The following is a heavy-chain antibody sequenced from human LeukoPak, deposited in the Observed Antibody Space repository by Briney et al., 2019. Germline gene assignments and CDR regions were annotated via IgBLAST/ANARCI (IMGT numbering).Heavy chain of an antibody. D-gene: IGHD4/OR15-4a*01. CDR3: ASGCYYNDY. CDR2: INSDGSST. V-gene: IGHV3-74*01. Sequence: PGGSLRLSCAASGLTFSKYWMHWVRQAPGEGLVWVSHINSDGSSTAYADSVKGRFTISRDNAKNTLYLQMNSLRADDTAVYYCASGCYYNDYWGQGTLVTVSS. J-gene: IGHJ4*02. CDR1: GLTFSKYW.